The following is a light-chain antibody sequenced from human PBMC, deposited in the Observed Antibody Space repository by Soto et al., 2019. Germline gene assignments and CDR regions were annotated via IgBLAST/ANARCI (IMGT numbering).Light chain of an antibody. CDR1: QSISSW. J-gene: IGKJ1*01. V-gene: IGKV1-5*03. Sequence: DIPMTQSPSTLSASVGDRVTITCRASQSISSWLAWYQQKPGKAPKLLIYKASNLESGVPSRFSGSGSGTEFTLTISSLQPDDFATYYCQQYNTYPWTVGQGTKVELK. CDR2: KAS. CDR3: QQYNTYPWT.